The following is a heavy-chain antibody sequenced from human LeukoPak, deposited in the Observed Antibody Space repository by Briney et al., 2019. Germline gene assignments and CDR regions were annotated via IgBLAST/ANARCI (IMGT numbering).Heavy chain of an antibody. J-gene: IGHJ2*01. Sequence: GGSLRLSCEASGFTFRSHWMSWVRQAPGKGLEWVANIHQYGGEKYYVDSVRGRFSISRDNAKNSLYLEMNSLRAEDTAVYYCARVMGQWNWYFDLWGRGTLVTVSS. V-gene: IGHV3-7*01. CDR3: ARVMGQWNWYFDL. CDR2: IHQYGGEK. D-gene: IGHD2-8*01. CDR1: GFTFRSHW.